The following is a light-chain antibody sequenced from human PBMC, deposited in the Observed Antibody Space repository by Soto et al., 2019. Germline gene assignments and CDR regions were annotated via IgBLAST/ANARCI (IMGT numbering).Light chain of an antibody. J-gene: IGLJ3*02. Sequence: QAVVTQEPSLTVSPGGTVTLTCASSTGAVTSGYYPNWFQQKPGQTPRALIYSTSYKHSWTPARFSGSLLGGKAALTLSGAQPEDEAEYYCLLYYGGAQNGVFGGGTKLTVL. CDR1: TGAVTSGYY. V-gene: IGLV7-43*01. CDR2: STS. CDR3: LLYYGGAQNGV.